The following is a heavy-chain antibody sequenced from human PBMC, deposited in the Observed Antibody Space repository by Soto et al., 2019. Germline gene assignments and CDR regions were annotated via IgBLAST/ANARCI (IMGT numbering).Heavy chain of an antibody. J-gene: IGHJ4*02. CDR2: ISGYNGNT. D-gene: IGHD3-22*01. CDR1: GYTFTIYG. V-gene: IGHV1-18*04. Sequence: QVQLVQSGAEVKKPGASVKVSCKASGYTFTIYGISWVRHAPGQGLEWIGWISGYNGNTDYAHNLQDRVTLTTDASTSSVYMELRSLRSDDTAVYYCARVDYYDSSGYYGYWGQGTLITVSS. CDR3: ARVDYYDSSGYYGY.